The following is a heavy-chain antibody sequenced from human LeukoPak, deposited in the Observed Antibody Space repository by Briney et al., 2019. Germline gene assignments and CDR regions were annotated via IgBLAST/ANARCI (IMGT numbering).Heavy chain of an antibody. CDR1: GGTFSSYA. J-gene: IGHJ4*02. CDR3: AGTGTKTYYYDSSGYYYD. Sequence: SVKVSCKASGGTFSSYAISWVRQAPGQGLEWMGGIIPIFGTANYAQKFQGRVTITADESTSTAYMELSSLRSEDTAVYYCAGTGTKTYYYDSSGYYYDWGQGTPVTVFS. D-gene: IGHD3-22*01. CDR2: IIPIFGTA. V-gene: IGHV1-69*01.